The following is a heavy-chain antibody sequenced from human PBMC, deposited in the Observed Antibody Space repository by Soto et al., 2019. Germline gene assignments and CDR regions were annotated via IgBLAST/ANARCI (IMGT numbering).Heavy chain of an antibody. CDR3: TREVLLWFGELTHYGMDV. J-gene: IGHJ6*02. D-gene: IGHD3-10*01. V-gene: IGHV3-49*03. CDR2: IRSKAYGGTT. Sequence: PGGSLRLSCTASGFTFGDYAMSWFRQAPGKGLEWVGFIRSKAYGGTTEYAASVKGRFTISRDDSKSIAYLQMNSLKTEDTAVYYCTREVLLWFGELTHYGMDVWGQGTTVTVSS. CDR1: GFTFGDYA.